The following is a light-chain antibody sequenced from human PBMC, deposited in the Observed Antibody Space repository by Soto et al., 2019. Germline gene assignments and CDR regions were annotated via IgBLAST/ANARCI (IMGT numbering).Light chain of an antibody. J-gene: IGKJ4*01. V-gene: IGKV3-11*01. CDR3: QQRSSWPPT. CDR2: DAS. CDR1: QSSSSY. Sequence: SPGERVTLSCRASQSSSSYLAWYQQKPGQVSRLLIYDASNRATGIPARFSGHGSGTDFTLNLSRLEPEDGALDVGQQRSSWPPTFVGGTKVEN.